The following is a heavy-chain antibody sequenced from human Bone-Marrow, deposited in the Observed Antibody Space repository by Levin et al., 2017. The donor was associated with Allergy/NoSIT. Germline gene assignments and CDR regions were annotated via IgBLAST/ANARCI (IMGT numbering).Heavy chain of an antibody. CDR2: ISSSGSTI. J-gene: IGHJ6*02. V-gene: IGHV3-48*03. CDR1: GFTFSSYE. CDR3: ARDRALIVVVPAAKESYYYYYGMDV. Sequence: GGSLRLSCAASGFTFSSYEMNWVRQAPGKGLEWVSYISSSGSTIYYADSVKGRFTISRDNAKNSLYLQMNSLRAEDTAVYYCARDRALIVVVPAAKESYYYYYGMDVWGQGTTVTVSS. D-gene: IGHD2-2*01.